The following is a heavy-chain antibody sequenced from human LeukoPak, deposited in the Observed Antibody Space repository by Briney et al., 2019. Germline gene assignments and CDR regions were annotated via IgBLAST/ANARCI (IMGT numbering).Heavy chain of an antibody. CDR2: ISGSGGST. Sequence: PGGPLRLSCAASGFTFSSYAMNWVRQAPGKGLEWVSTISGSGGSTYSADSVKGRFTISRDNSKNTLYLEMNSLRAEDTAVYYCAKGGHSSSQYYFDYWGQGTLVTVSS. CDR1: GFTFSSYA. D-gene: IGHD6-13*01. CDR3: AKGGHSSSQYYFDY. J-gene: IGHJ4*02. V-gene: IGHV3-23*01.